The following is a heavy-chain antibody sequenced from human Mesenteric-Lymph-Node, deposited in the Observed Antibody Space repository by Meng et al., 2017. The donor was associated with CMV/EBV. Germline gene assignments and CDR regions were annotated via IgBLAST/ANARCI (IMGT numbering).Heavy chain of an antibody. D-gene: IGHD2-15*01. V-gene: IGHV3-21*01. CDR3: ATSTIVSTRGVFDY. CDR2: ISSSSSYI. J-gene: IGHJ4*02. Sequence: GGSLRLSCAASGFTFSSYSMNWVRQAPGKGLEWVSSISSSSSYIYYADSVKGRFTISRDNAKNSLYLQMNSLRAEDTAVYYCATSTIVSTRGVFDYWGQGTLVTVSS. CDR1: GFTFSSYS.